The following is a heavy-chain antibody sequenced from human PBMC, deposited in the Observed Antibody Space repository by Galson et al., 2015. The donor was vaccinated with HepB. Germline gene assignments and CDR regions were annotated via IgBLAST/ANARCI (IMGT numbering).Heavy chain of an antibody. CDR2: ISYDGSNK. CDR3: AGSGAARDYYYYMDV. V-gene: IGHV3-30*03. D-gene: IGHD6-13*01. Sequence: SLRLSCAASGFTFSSHGMHWVRQAPGKGLEWVAVISYDGSNKYYADSVKGRFTISRDNSKNTLYLQMNSLRAEDTAVYYCAGSGAARDYYYYMDVWGKGTTATVSS. CDR1: GFTFSSHG. J-gene: IGHJ6*03.